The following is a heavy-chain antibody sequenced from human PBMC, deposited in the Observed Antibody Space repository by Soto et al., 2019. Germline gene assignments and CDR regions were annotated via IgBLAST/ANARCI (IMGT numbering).Heavy chain of an antibody. J-gene: IGHJ3*02. CDR2: IKPDGSDK. CDR1: GFSFYNYW. Sequence: EVQLVESGGGFVQPGESLRLSCAASGFSFYNYWMNWVRQAPGKGPEWVANIKPDGSDKNYVDSVKGRFTISRDNAKNSLFLQMNSLRAEDTAVYYCARGSSNAFDIWGQGTMVTVSS. CDR3: ARGSSNAFDI. V-gene: IGHV3-7*02.